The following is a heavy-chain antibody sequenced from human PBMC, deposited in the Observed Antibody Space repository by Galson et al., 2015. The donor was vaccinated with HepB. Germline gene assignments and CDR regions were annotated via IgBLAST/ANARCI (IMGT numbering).Heavy chain of an antibody. Sequence: LRLSCAASGFTFSSYSMNWVRQAPGKGLEWVSSISSSSYYIYYADSVKGRFTISRDNAKNSLYLQMNSLRAEDTAVYYCAGGGQLDPWGQGTLVTVSS. V-gene: IGHV3-21*01. CDR2: ISSSSYYI. J-gene: IGHJ5*02. D-gene: IGHD3-10*01. CDR1: GFTFSSYS. CDR3: AGGGQLDP.